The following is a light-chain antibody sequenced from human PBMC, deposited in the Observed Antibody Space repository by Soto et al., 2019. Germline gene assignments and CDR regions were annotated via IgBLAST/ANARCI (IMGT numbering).Light chain of an antibody. CDR1: SSNIGSNT. CDR3: ATWDDSRNGYV. V-gene: IGLV1-44*01. CDR2: DND. J-gene: IGLJ1*01. Sequence: QSVLTQPPSVSGAPGQRVTISASGSSSNIGSNTVSWYQQVPGTAPKLLIYDNDERPSGVPGRFSGSKSGTSASLAISGLQSEDEADYYCATWDDSRNGYVFGPGTKVTVL.